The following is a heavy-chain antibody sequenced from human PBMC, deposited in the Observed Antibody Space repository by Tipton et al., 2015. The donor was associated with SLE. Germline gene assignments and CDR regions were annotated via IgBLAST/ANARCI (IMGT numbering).Heavy chain of an antibody. CDR1: GGSISSHSSF. CDR2: FYYSGST. J-gene: IGHJ4*02. V-gene: IGHV4-39*07. Sequence: TLSLTCTVSGGSISSHSSFWGWVRQPPGKGLEWIGLFYYSGSTYSNPSLRSRVTMSVDTSKSHFSLQMSSVTAADTAVYYCARGYCIGDVCYGRGFFDYWGRGTQVTVSS. D-gene: IGHD2-8*02. CDR3: ARGYCIGDVCYGRGFFDY.